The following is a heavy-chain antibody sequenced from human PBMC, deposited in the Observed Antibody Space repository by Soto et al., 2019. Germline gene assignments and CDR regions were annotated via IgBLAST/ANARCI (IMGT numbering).Heavy chain of an antibody. CDR2: IWHDGGNK. CDR3: ARDGDVNTGFGKDY. D-gene: IGHD3-16*01. V-gene: IGHV3-33*01. Sequence: QVQLVESGGGVFQPGRSLRLSGAASGFTFSSYGMHWVRQAPVKGLEWVAFIWHDGGNKFYAESVKGRFTISRDNSKNTLYLQMTSLSAEDTAMYYCARDGDVNTGFGKDYWGQGTLVTVSS. CDR1: GFTFSSYG. J-gene: IGHJ4*02.